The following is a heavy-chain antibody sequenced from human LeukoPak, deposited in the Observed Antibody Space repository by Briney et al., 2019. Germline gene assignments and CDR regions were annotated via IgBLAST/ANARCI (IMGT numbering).Heavy chain of an antibody. CDR2: ISGYNGKT. V-gene: IGHV1-18*01. CDR3: ARAGAVVDNWFDP. CDR1: GYTFNTYG. D-gene: IGHD2-15*01. Sequence: GASVKVSCKASGYTFNTYGITWVRQAPGQGLEWMGWISGYNGKTKYAQKLQDRVTMTIDASTTTAYMELRSLTSDDTAVYYCARAGAVVDNWFDPWGQGTLATVSS. J-gene: IGHJ5*02.